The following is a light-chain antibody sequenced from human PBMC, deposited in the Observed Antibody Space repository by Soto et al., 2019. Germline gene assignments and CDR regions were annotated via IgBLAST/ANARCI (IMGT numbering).Light chain of an antibody. J-gene: IGKJ1*01. CDR2: DAS. Sequence: DIQMTQSLSTLSAPAGDRVTITCRASQSISSWLAWYQHKPGKAPKLLIYDASNLDSGVPSRFSGSGSGTEFSLTISNLQPDDFATYYCQHYNSYSEAFGQGTKVDNK. V-gene: IGKV1-5*01. CDR1: QSISSW. CDR3: QHYNSYSEA.